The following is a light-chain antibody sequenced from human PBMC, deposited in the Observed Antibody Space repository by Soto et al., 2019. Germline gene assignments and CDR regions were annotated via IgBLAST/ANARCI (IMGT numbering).Light chain of an antibody. CDR3: QQFYDRPIT. Sequence: DIHITESPSALAASVGDRVTITCQASQDISDVLNWYQQQPGKAPKVLIYDASKLQTGVPSRFSGRGSGKDFTFTISSLQPDDSGTYYCQQFYDRPITFGQGTRLEIK. J-gene: IGKJ5*01. CDR1: QDISDV. CDR2: DAS. V-gene: IGKV1-33*01.